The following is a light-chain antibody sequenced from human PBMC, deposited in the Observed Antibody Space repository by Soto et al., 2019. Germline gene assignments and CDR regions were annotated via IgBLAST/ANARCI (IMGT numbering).Light chain of an antibody. V-gene: IGKV2-28*01. CDR2: LGS. Sequence: DIVMTQSPLSLPVTPGEPASISCRSSQSLLHSNGYNYLDWYLQKPGQSPQLLIYLGSNRASGGPDRFSGSGSGTDFTLKISRVEAEDVGVYYCMQGTHWPPYTFGQGTKLEIK. CDR3: MQGTHWPPYT. J-gene: IGKJ2*01. CDR1: QSLLHSNGYNY.